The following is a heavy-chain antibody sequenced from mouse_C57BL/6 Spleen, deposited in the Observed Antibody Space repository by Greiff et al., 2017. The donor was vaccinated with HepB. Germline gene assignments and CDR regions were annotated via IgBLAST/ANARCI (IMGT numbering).Heavy chain of an antibody. Sequence: VQLQQSGAELVKPGASVKMSCKASGYTFTSYWITWVKQRPGQGLEWIGDIYPGSGSTNYNEKFKSKATLTVDTSSSTAYMQLSSLTSEDSAVYYCARRYDYDVGFAYWGQGTLVTVSA. CDR3: ARRYDYDVGFAY. V-gene: IGHV1-55*01. D-gene: IGHD2-4*01. CDR1: GYTFTSYW. CDR2: IYPGSGST. J-gene: IGHJ3*01.